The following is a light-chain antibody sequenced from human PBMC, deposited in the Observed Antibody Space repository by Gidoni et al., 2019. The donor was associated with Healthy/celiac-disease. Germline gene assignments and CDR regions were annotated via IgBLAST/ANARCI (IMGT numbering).Light chain of an antibody. J-gene: IGKJ1*01. CDR3: QQYGSSPLWT. CDR2: GAS. Sequence: EIVLTQSPCTLSLSPGERATLSCRASQSVSSSYLAWYQQKPGQAPRLLIYGASSRATGIPDRFSGSGSGTDFTLTISRLEPEDVAVYYCQQYGSSPLWTFGQGTKVEIK. V-gene: IGKV3-20*01. CDR1: QSVSSSY.